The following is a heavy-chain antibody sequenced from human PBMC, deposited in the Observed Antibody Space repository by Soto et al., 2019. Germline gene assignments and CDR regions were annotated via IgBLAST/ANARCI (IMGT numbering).Heavy chain of an antibody. D-gene: IGHD3-22*01. CDR2: IMPFFGSG. Sequence: QVYLVQSGAEVKKPGSSVKVSCKALRGTFTNYAFSWVRQAPGQGLEWMGGIMPFFGSGNYAQKFQGRINITADASTSSGYLELASLRSEDTAVYYCARDRAGYYSHFVYWGQGTLVTVSS. CDR1: RGTFTNYA. V-gene: IGHV1-69*01. CDR3: ARDRAGYYSHFVY. J-gene: IGHJ4*02.